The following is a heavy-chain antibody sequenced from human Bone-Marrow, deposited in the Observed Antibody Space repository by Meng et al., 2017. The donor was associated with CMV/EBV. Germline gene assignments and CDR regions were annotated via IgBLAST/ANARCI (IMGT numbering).Heavy chain of an antibody. V-gene: IGHV1-2*02. Sequence: GGSLRLSCAASGYTFTGYYMHWVRQAPGQGLEWMGWINPNSGGTNYAQKFQGRVTMTRDTSISTAYMETSRLRSDDTAVYYCAREGYYYYSSGYYSRAFDIWGQGTMVTVSS. D-gene: IGHD3-22*01. CDR1: GYTFTGYY. J-gene: IGHJ3*02. CDR3: AREGYYYYSSGYYSRAFDI. CDR2: INPNSGGT.